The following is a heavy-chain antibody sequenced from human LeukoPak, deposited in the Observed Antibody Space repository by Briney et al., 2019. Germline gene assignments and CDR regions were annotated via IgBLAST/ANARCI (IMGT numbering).Heavy chain of an antibody. CDR2: IYYSGST. D-gene: IGHD6-13*01. Sequence: PSETLSLTCTVSGGSISSSSYYWGWIRQPPGKGLEWIGSIYYSGSTYYNPSLKSRVTISVDTSKNQFSLKLSSVTAADTAVYYCATSAAGNGVDYWGQGTLVTVSS. J-gene: IGHJ4*02. CDR1: GGSISSSSYY. CDR3: ATSAAGNGVDY. V-gene: IGHV4-39*01.